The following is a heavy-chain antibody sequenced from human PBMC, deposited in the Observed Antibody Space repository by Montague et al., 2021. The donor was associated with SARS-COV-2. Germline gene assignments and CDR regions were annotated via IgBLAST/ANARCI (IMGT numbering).Heavy chain of an antibody. CDR2: INHSGST. V-gene: IGHV4-34*01. D-gene: IGHD6-6*01. Sequence: SETLSLTCAVYGGSFSGYYWSWIRQPPGKGLEWIGEINHSGSTNYNPSLKSRVTISMDTSKNQFSLRLSSVTAADTAVYYCARGVRQLGVRDYYHYIDVWDKGTTVTVSS. J-gene: IGHJ6*03. CDR1: GGSFSGYY. CDR3: ARGVRQLGVRDYYHYIDV.